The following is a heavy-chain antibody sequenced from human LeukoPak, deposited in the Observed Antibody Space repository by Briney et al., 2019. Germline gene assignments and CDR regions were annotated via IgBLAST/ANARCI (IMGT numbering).Heavy chain of an antibody. Sequence: SVKVSCKASGGTFSNYAVSWVRQAPGQGLEWIGGIIPMFGTTNYAQRFQGRVTITADESTSTAYVELSSLRSDDTAVYYCARQGFLEWGYYYFYMDVWGKGTAVTVSS. CDR3: ARQGFLEWGYYYFYMDV. D-gene: IGHD3-3*01. J-gene: IGHJ6*03. CDR2: IIPMFGTT. CDR1: GGTFSNYA. V-gene: IGHV1-69*13.